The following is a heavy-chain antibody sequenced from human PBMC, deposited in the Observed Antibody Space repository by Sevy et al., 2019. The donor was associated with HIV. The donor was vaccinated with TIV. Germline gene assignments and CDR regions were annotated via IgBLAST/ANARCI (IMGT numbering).Heavy chain of an antibody. Sequence: ASVKVSCKAFGYTFTSYTISWVRQAPGQGLEWMGWINTYNGNTNRAHKVQGRVTLTTDTTSTAYLELRSLRYDDTAVYYCARDTREKSFDYSGQGTLVTVSS. CDR2: INTYNGNT. CDR3: ARDTREKSFDY. V-gene: IGHV1-18*01. J-gene: IGHJ4*02. CDR1: GYTFTSYT.